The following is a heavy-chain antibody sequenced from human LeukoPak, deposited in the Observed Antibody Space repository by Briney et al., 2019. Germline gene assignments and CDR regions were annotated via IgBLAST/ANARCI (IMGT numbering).Heavy chain of an antibody. Sequence: PGGSLRLSCAASGFTFSSYAMSWVRQAPGKGLEWVSAISGSGGSTYYADSVKGRFTTSRDNSQNTLYLQMNSLRAEDTAVYYCAKDGPKYCSSTSCSPFDYWGQGTLVTVSS. CDR3: AKDGPKYCSSTSCSPFDY. V-gene: IGHV3-23*01. J-gene: IGHJ4*02. CDR2: ISGSGGST. D-gene: IGHD2-2*01. CDR1: GFTFSSYA.